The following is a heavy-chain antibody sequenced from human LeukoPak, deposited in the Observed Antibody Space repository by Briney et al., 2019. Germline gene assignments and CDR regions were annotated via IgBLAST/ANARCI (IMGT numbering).Heavy chain of an antibody. V-gene: IGHV3-30-3*01. CDR1: GFTFSSYA. J-gene: IGHJ6*02. D-gene: IGHD2-2*01. Sequence: GRSLRLSRAASGFTFSSYAMHWVRQAPGKGLEWVAVISYDGSNKYYADSVKGRFTISRDNSKNTLYLQMNSLRAEDTAVYYCARNLYCSSTSCYIYYYYGMDVWGQGTTVTVSS. CDR2: ISYDGSNK. CDR3: ARNLYCSSTSCYIYYYYGMDV.